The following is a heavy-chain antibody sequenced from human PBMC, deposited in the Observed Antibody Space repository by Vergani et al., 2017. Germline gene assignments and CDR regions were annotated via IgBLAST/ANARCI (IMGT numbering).Heavy chain of an antibody. CDR2: VDPEDGET. CDR1: GYTFTDHY. Sequence: EVQLVQSGAEVKKPGATMKISCKVSGYTFTDHYMHWVKQAPGKGLEWMGLVDPEDGETINAEKFKGRVTINADTSTDTAHLELSSLRSEDTAVYYCATPQSVTTGGMEVWGQGTTVTVSS. CDR3: ATPQSVTTGGMEV. V-gene: IGHV1-69-2*01. J-gene: IGHJ6*02. D-gene: IGHD4-17*01.